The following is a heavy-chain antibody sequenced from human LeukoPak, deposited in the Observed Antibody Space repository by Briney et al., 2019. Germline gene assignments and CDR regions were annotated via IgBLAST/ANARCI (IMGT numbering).Heavy chain of an antibody. Sequence: GGSLRLSCAASGYTFSSYSMSWVRQAPGKGLEWVANIKQDGGEKYYVGSVKGRFTISRNNAKNSLYLQMNSLRAEDTAVYYCARDVFCDSTTCYAAWFDPWGQGTLVTVSS. V-gene: IGHV3-7*01. CDR3: ARDVFCDSTTCYAAWFDP. J-gene: IGHJ5*02. CDR1: GYTFSSYS. D-gene: IGHD2/OR15-2a*01. CDR2: IKQDGGEK.